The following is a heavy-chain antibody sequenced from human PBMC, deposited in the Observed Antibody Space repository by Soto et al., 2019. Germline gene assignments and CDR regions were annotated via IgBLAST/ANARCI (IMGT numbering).Heavy chain of an antibody. V-gene: IGHV1-8*01. CDR1: GYTFTSYD. Sequence: ASVKVSCKASGYTFTSYDINCVRQATGQGLEWMGWMNPNSGNTGYAQKFQGRVTMTRNTSISTAYMELSSLRSEDTAVYYCAVGGYCISTSCYALWDYYYGMDVWGQGTTVTVSS. D-gene: IGHD2-2*01. CDR3: AVGGYCISTSCYALWDYYYGMDV. CDR2: MNPNSGNT. J-gene: IGHJ6*02.